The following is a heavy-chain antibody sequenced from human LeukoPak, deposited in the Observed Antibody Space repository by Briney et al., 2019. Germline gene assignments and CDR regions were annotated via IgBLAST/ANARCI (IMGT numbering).Heavy chain of an antibody. CDR3: TRTTVTTPLDFDY. D-gene: IGHD4-17*01. V-gene: IGHV4-59*01. CDR1: GGSISRYY. CDR2: IYYSEST. Sequence: SETLSLTCTVSGGSISRYYWSWIRQPPGKGLEWIGYIYYSESTNYNPSTKSRVTISVDPSKNQFSLKLSSVTAAETAVYYCTRTTVTTPLDFDYWGQGTLVTVSS. J-gene: IGHJ4*02.